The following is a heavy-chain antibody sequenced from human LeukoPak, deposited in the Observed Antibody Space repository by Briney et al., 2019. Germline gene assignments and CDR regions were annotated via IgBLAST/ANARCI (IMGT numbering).Heavy chain of an antibody. Sequence: GGSLRLSCAASGFTVSSNYMSWVRQAPGKGLEWVSVIYSGGSTYYADSVKGRFTISRHNSKNTLSLQMNSLRAEDTAVYYCARGTTVTRLYGKGAFDIWGQGTMVTVSA. CDR3: ARGTTVTRLYGKGAFDI. J-gene: IGHJ3*02. CDR2: IYSGGST. D-gene: IGHD4-17*01. V-gene: IGHV3-53*04. CDR1: GFTVSSNY.